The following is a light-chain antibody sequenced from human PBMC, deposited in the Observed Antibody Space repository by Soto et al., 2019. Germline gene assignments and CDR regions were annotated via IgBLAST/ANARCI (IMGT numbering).Light chain of an antibody. Sequence: QSVLTQPPSASGSPGQSVTISCTGTSSDVGAYNSVSWYQQHPGKAPRLMIYEVNKRPSGVPDRFSGSKSGNMASLTVSGLQAEDEADYYCQSYGSSLSGHVFGGGTKLTVL. V-gene: IGLV2-8*01. CDR2: EVN. J-gene: IGLJ2*01. CDR1: SSDVGAYNS. CDR3: QSYGSSLSGHV.